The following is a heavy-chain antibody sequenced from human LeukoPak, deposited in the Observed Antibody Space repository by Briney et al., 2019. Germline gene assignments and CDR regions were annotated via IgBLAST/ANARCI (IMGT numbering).Heavy chain of an antibody. V-gene: IGHV6-1*01. J-gene: IGHJ5*02. CDR1: GDNVSSHSAA. D-gene: IGHD2-8*02. Sequence: SQTLSLTWAISGDNVSSHSAAWNWIRQSPSRGLEWLGRTYYTSKWYNDYAVSVKSRIAINPDTSKNQLSLQLNSVFPEARGVYHSGIGPILSGRYWNWFDPWGQGTLVTVSS. CDR2: TYYTSKWYN. CDR3: GIGPILSGRYWNWFDP.